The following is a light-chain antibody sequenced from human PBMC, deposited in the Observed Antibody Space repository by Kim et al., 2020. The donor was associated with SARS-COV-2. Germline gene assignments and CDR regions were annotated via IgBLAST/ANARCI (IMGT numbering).Light chain of an antibody. Sequence: SPGDTATLSCPASQSLSSNVAWYQHKPGQAPRLLMYGASTRAAGIPARFSGSGSGTEFTLIISSLLSEDFAIYYCQQYNKWPWTFGQGTKVEI. CDR1: QSLSSN. V-gene: IGKV3D-15*01. J-gene: IGKJ1*01. CDR2: GAS. CDR3: QQYNKWPWT.